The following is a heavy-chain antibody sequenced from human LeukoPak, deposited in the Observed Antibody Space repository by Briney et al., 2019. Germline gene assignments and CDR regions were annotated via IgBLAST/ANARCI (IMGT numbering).Heavy chain of an antibody. J-gene: IGHJ4*02. D-gene: IGHD5-18*01. V-gene: IGHV3-74*01. CDR1: GFIFSSKW. Sequence: GGSLRLSCAASGFIFSSKWMFWVRQAPGKGLMWVSRINTDGSDTTYADSVKGRFTISRDNSKNTLYLQMNSLRAEDTAVYYCAKGRWIQLWFDYWGQGTLVTVSS. CDR3: AKGRWIQLWFDY. CDR2: INTDGSDT.